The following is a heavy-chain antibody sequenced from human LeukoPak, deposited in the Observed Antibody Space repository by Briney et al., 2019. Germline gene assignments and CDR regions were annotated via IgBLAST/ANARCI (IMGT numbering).Heavy chain of an antibody. D-gene: IGHD5-24*01. CDR2: IKQDGSLK. J-gene: IGHJ4*02. V-gene: IGHV3-7*01. CDR3: ARDWNLELATIQLDY. CDR1: GFTFSSYW. Sequence: GGSLRLSCAASGFTFSSYWMSWVRQAPGKGLEWVANIKQDGSLKYYVDSVKGRFTISRDNAKNSLYLQMNSLRAEDTAVYYCARDWNLELATIQLDYWGRGTLVTVSS.